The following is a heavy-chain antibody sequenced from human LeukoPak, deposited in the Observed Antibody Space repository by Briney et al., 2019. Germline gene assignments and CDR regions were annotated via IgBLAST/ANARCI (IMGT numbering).Heavy chain of an antibody. CDR1: GFTFSSYG. Sequence: GGSLRLSCAASGFTFSSYGMHWVRQAPGKGLEWVAVIWYDGSNKYYADSVKGRLTISRDNSKNTLYLQMNSLRAEDTALYYCAKAAYGDYVNWFDPWGQGILVIVSS. J-gene: IGHJ5*02. CDR2: IWYDGSNK. D-gene: IGHD4-17*01. V-gene: IGHV3-33*06. CDR3: AKAAYGDYVNWFDP.